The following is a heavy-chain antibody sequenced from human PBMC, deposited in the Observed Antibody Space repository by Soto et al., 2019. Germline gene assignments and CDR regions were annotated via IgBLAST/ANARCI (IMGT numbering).Heavy chain of an antibody. V-gene: IGHV3-23*01. CDR1: GFTFNNYA. CDR2: ISGGGDST. CDR3: AKEGSDSY. D-gene: IGHD3-10*01. Sequence: EVQLLESGGGLVQPGGSLRLSCAASGFTFNNYAMSWVRQAPGKGLEWVSTISGGGDSTYYADSVEGRFTISRDNSKNTLYLQMNSLRAEDTALFYCAKEGSDSYCGQGALVTVSS. J-gene: IGHJ4*02.